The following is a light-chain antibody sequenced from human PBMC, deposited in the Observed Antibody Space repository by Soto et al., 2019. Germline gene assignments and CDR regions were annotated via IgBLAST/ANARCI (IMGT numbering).Light chain of an antibody. CDR1: QSVSSY. Sequence: EIVLTQSPATLSLSPGERATLSCRASQSVSSYLAWYQQKPGQAPRLLIYDAPNRATGIPARFSGSGSGTDFTLTISSLEPDDFAVYYCQQRSDWPSTVGGGTKVQIK. CDR3: QQRSDWPST. J-gene: IGKJ4*01. V-gene: IGKV3-11*01. CDR2: DAP.